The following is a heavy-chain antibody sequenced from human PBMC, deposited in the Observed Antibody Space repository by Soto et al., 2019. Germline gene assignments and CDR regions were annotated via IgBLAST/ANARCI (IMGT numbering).Heavy chain of an antibody. CDR1: GFTFSSYA. V-gene: IGHV3-23*01. D-gene: IGHD3-16*01. CDR2: LGGSGGSI. CDR3: AKGVSTVYFWDAFDF. J-gene: IGHJ3*01. Sequence: GGSLRLSCTASGFTFSSYAMNWVRQAPGKGLEWVSGLGGSGGSINYVDSVKGRFTVSRDNSKNTLYLQMNSLRAEDTAVYYCAKGVSTVYFWDAFDFWGLGTVVTVSS.